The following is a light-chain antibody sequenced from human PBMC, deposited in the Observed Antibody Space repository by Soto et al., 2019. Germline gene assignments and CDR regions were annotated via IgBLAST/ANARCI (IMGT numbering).Light chain of an antibody. CDR2: EVS. J-gene: IGLJ3*02. Sequence: QSVLTQPASVSGSPGQSITISCTGTSSDVGGYNYVSWYQQHPGKAPKLMIYEVSNRPSGVSNRFSGPKSGNTASLTISGLQAEDEADYYCSSYTSSSTGVFGGGTKLNVL. CDR1: SSDVGGYNY. V-gene: IGLV2-14*01. CDR3: SSYTSSSTGV.